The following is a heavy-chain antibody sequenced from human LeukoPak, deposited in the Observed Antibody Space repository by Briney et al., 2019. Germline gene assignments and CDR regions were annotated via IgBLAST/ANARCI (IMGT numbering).Heavy chain of an antibody. Sequence: GGSLRLSCAASGFTFDDYAMHWVRQAPGKGLEWVSGISWNSGSIGYADSVKGRFTISRDNAKNSLYLQMNSLRAEDTALYYCAKDSGSGSYRKIPFDYWGQGTLVTVSS. CDR3: AKDSGSGSYRKIPFDY. CDR2: ISWNSGSI. D-gene: IGHD1-26*01. J-gene: IGHJ4*02. V-gene: IGHV3-9*01. CDR1: GFTFDDYA.